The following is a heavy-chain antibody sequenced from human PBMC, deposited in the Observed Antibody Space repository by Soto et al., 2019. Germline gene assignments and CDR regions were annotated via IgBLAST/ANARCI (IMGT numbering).Heavy chain of an antibody. CDR1: GYTFIHYY. Sequence: QVQLVQSGAEVKKPGASVKISCKASGYTFIHYYIHWVRQAPGQGLEWMAIINPNGGSTNYPQKFQGIVTVTSDTSTTTVSMELNSLESDDTAVYFCARSLLQGDFWGQGTLVTVSS. J-gene: IGHJ4*02. D-gene: IGHD2-21*01. CDR2: INPNGGST. CDR3: ARSLLQGDF. V-gene: IGHV1-46*01.